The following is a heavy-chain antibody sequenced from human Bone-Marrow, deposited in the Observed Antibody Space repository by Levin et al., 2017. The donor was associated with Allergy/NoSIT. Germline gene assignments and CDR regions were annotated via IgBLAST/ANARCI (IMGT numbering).Heavy chain of an antibody. J-gene: IGHJ3*02. D-gene: IGHD1-26*01. CDR3: ARGGRPVGAQGADAFDI. CDR2: INPNNGGT. Sequence: GLEWMGWINPNNGGTRYQQNFQGRVTMTRDTSISTAYMDLSSLRSDDTAVYYCARGGRPVGAQGADAFDIWGQGTMVTVSP. V-gene: IGHV1-2*02.